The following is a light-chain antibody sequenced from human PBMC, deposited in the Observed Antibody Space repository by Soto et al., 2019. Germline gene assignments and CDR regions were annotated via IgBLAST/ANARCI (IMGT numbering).Light chain of an antibody. V-gene: IGKV3D-15*01. CDR2: GAS. J-gene: IGKJ1*01. CDR3: QQYNNFPPT. Sequence: EIVMTQSPATLSVSPGERATLSCRASQSVSGNLAWYQQKPGQAPRLLSYGASTRATGITARFSDSGSGTEFTLTISSLQSEDFSVYYCQQYNNFPPTFGQGTKVEIK. CDR1: QSVSGN.